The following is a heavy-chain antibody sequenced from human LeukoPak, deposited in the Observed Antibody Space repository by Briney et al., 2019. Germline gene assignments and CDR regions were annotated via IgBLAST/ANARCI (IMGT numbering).Heavy chain of an antibody. CDR2: INPSGGSS. J-gene: IGHJ4*02. CDR1: GYTFTDYY. CDR3: AREAYSSSSAGGY. Sequence: GASVKVSCKVSGYTFTDYYIHWVRQAPGQGLEWMGIINPSGGSSSYAQKFQGRVTMTRDTSTSTVYMELSSLRSEDTAVYYCAREAYSSSSAGGYWGQGTLVTVSS. D-gene: IGHD6-6*01. V-gene: IGHV1-46*03.